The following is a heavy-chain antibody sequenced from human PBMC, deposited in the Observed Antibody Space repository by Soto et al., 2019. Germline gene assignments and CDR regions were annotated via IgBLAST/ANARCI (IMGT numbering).Heavy chain of an antibody. CDR1: GDSVSSNSAA. CDR2: TYYRSKWYN. CDR3: ARAVLESYYYYYYMDV. Sequence: PSQTLSLTCAISGDSVSSNSAAWNWIRQSTSRGLEWLGRTYYRSKWYNDYAVSVKSRITINPDTSKNQFSLQLNSVTPEDTAVYYCARAVLESYYYYYYMDVWGKGTTVTVSS. D-gene: IGHD2-15*01. J-gene: IGHJ6*03. V-gene: IGHV6-1*01.